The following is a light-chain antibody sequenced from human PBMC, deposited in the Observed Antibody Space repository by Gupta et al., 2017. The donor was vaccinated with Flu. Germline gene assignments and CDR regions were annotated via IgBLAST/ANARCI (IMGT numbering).Light chain of an antibody. V-gene: IGKV1-5*03. J-gene: IGKJ1*01. Sequence: PSTLSAAVGDRVTITGRASQSNSSWVAWSQHKPGKAPNVLIYKASTLESGVPSRFSGGGSGTEFTLTISSLQPDDFATYYCQQYNSYPWTFGQGTKVEIK. CDR3: QQYNSYPWT. CDR2: KAS. CDR1: QSNSSW.